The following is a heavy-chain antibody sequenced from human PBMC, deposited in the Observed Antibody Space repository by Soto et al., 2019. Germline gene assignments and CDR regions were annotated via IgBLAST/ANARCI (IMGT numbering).Heavy chain of an antibody. D-gene: IGHD4-17*01. CDR1: GFTFSSYA. V-gene: IGHV3-23*01. CDR3: AKVEDYGDYYYYYGMDV. Sequence: GGSLRLSCAASGFTFSSYAMSWVRQAPGKGLEWVSAISGSGGSTYYADSVKGRFTISRDNSKNTLYLQMNSLRAEDTAVYYCAKVEDYGDYYYYYGMDVWGQGTTVTVSS. CDR2: ISGSGGST. J-gene: IGHJ6*02.